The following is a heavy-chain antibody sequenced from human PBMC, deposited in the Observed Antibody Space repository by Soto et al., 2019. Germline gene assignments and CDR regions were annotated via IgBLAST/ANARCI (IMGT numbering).Heavy chain of an antibody. CDR2: IIPIYDSP. J-gene: IGHJ4*02. CDR3: AASTFLSGVSGYFHLDF. D-gene: IGHD3-3*01. CDR1: GDTFNNYA. Sequence: SVKVSCKASGDTFNNYAIGWVRQAPGQGLQWMGGIIPIYDSPSYAQGSHNRVTITADRSTRTAHLELNGLTSEDTAVYYCAASTFLSGVSGYFHLDFWGQGNLVTVSS. V-gene: IGHV1-69*06.